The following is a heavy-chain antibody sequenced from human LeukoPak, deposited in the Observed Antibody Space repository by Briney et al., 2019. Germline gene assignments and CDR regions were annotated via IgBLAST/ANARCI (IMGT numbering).Heavy chain of an antibody. CDR1: GFTFSSYG. V-gene: IGHV3-33*01. Sequence: GRSLRLSCAASGFTFSSYGMHWVRQAPGKGLEWVAVIWYDGSNKYYADSVKGRFTISRDNSKNTLYLQMNSLRAEDTAVYYCARDQQNYGGNSNYKDVWGKGTTVTVSS. CDR2: IWYDGSNK. CDR3: ARDQQNYGGNSNYKDV. J-gene: IGHJ6*03. D-gene: IGHD4-23*01.